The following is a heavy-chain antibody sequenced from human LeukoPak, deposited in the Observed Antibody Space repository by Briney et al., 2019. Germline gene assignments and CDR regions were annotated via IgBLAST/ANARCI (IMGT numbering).Heavy chain of an antibody. CDR1: GGSISSSSYY. CDR2: IYYSGST. J-gene: IGHJ5*02. CDR3: SLWSGQNWSDP. V-gene: IGHV4-39*07. D-gene: IGHD3-3*01. Sequence: SETLSLTCTVSGGSISSSSYYWGWIRQPPGKGLEWIGSIYYSGSTYYNPSLKSRVTISVDTSKNQFSLKLSSVTAADTAVYYCSLWSGQNWSDPWGQGTLVTVSS.